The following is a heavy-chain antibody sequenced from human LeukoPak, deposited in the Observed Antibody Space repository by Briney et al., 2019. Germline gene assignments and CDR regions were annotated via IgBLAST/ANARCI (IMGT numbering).Heavy chain of an antibody. V-gene: IGHV3-7*01. D-gene: IGHD6-6*01. Sequence: GESLRLSCAASGFTFSSYWMGWVRQAPGKGLEWVANIKQYGSEKYYVDSVKGRFAISRDNAKDSLYLQMNSLRAEDTAVYHCARVIAARPERRTYYYMDVWGKGTTVTVSS. CDR2: IKQYGSEK. CDR3: ARVIAARPERRTYYYMDV. J-gene: IGHJ6*03. CDR1: GFTFSSYW.